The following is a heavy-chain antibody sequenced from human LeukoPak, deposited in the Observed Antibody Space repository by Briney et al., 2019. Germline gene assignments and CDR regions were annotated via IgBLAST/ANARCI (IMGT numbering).Heavy chain of an antibody. J-gene: IGHJ5*02. CDR3: ARMPRSSSWYMNWFDP. CDR1: TASISSGGYY. D-gene: IGHD6-13*01. CDR2: IYHSGST. V-gene: IGHV4-31*03. Sequence: SQTLSLTCTVSTASISSGGYYWSWIRQHPGKGLEWIGYIYHSGSTYYNPSLKSRVTISLDTSKNQFSLKLSSVTAADTAVYYCARMPRSSSWYMNWFDPWGQGTLVTVSS.